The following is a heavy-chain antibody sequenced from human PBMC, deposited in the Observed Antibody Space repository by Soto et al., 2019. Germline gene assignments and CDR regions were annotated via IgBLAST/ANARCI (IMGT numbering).Heavy chain of an antibody. V-gene: IGHV3-48*01. D-gene: IGHD3-22*01. CDR1: GFTFSSYS. CDR3: ARDLNYYDSSGPSDY. CDR2: ISSNSSTK. Sequence: GGSLRLSCAASGFTFSSYSMNWVRQAPGKGLEWVSFISSNSSTKYYADSVKGRFTISRDNSKNTLYLQMNSLRAEDTAVYYCARDLNYYDSSGPSDYWGQGTLVTVSS. J-gene: IGHJ4*02.